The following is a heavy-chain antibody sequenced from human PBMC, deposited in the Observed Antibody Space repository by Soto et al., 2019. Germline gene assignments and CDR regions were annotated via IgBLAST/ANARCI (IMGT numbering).Heavy chain of an antibody. CDR1: GYTFTGYY. CDR3: ARDRWYSSSSEDYYYYGMDV. J-gene: IGHJ6*02. V-gene: IGHV1-2*04. CDR2: INPNSGGT. D-gene: IGHD6-6*01. Sequence: ASVKVSCKASGYTFTGYYMHWVRQAPGQGLEWMGWINPNSGGTNYAQKFQGWVTMTRDTSISTAYMELSRLRSDDTAVYYCARDRWYSSSSEDYYYYGMDVWGQGTTVTVS.